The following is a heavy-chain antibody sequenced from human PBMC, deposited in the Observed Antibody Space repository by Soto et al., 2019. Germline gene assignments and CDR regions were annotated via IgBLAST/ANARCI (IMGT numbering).Heavy chain of an antibody. Sequence: QEQLVQSGAEVKKPGSSVKVSCKASGGIFSSYAISWVRQAPGQGLEWMGGIIPIFGTANYAQKFQGRVTITADDSTYTAYMDLSSLKSEDTAIYYCARGGRGYVWFHEFCGQGTLVTVSS. CDR2: IIPIFGTA. CDR1: GGIFSSYA. CDR3: ARGGRGYVWFHEF. D-gene: IGHD3-22*01. V-gene: IGHV1-69*01. J-gene: IGHJ4*02.